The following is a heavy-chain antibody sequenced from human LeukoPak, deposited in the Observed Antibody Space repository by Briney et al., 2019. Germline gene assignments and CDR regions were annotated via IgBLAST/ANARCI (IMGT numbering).Heavy chain of an antibody. Sequence: ASVKVSCKASGYTFTGYYMHWVRQAPGQGLEWMGWINPNSGGTNYAQKFQGRVTMTRDTSISTAYMELSRLRSDDTAVYYCARARGLGPLHGAFDTWGQGTMVTVSS. J-gene: IGHJ3*02. D-gene: IGHD3-16*01. CDR1: GYTFTGYY. V-gene: IGHV1-2*02. CDR2: INPNSGGT. CDR3: ARARGLGPLHGAFDT.